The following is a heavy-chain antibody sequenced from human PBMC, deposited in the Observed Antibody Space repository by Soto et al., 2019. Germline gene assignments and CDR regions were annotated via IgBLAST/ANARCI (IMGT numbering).Heavy chain of an antibody. Sequence: GGSLRLSCAASGFTFDDYTMHWVRQAPGKGLEWVSLISWDGGSTYYADSVKGRFTISRDNSKNSLYLQMNSLRTEDTALYYCAKDRDSSSSWTRSYYYGMDVWGQGTTVTVSS. J-gene: IGHJ6*02. CDR2: ISWDGGST. V-gene: IGHV3-43*01. CDR3: AKDRDSSSSWTRSYYYGMDV. CDR1: GFTFDDYT. D-gene: IGHD6-6*01.